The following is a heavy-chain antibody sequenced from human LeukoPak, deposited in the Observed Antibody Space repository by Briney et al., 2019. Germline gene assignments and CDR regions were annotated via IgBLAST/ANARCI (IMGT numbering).Heavy chain of an antibody. V-gene: IGHV4-39*07. J-gene: IGHJ4*02. D-gene: IGHD6-13*01. CDR2: INHSGST. CDR1: GGSISSSNYY. Sequence: SETLSLTCTVSGGSISSSNYYWSWIRQPPGKGLEWIGEINHSGSTNYNPSLKSRVTISVDTSKNQFSLKLSSVTAADTAVYYCARLTAAAGVVYWGQGTLVTVSS. CDR3: ARLTAAAGVVY.